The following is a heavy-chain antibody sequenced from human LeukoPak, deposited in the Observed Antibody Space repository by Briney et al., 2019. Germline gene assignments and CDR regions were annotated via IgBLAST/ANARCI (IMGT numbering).Heavy chain of an antibody. CDR2: IIPILGIA. J-gene: IGHJ6*02. CDR3: ARGGDIVVVVAALDV. Sequence: ASVKVSCKASGGTFSSYAISWVRQAPGQGLEWMGRIIPILGIANYAQKFQGRVTITADKSTNTAYMELSSLRSEDTAVYYCARGGDIVVVVAALDVWGQGTTVTVSS. V-gene: IGHV1-69*04. CDR1: GGTFSSYA. D-gene: IGHD2-15*01.